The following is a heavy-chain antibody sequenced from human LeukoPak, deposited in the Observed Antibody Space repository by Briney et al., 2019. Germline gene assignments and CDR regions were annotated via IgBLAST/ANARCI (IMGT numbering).Heavy chain of an antibody. V-gene: IGHV1-69*13. Sequence: GASVKVSCKASGGTFSSYAIGWVRQAPGQGLEWMGGIIPIFGTANYAQKFQGRVTITADESTSTAYMELSSLRSEDTAVYYCARWHDYGHYYFDYWGQGTLVTVYS. CDR2: IIPIFGTA. D-gene: IGHD4-17*01. CDR3: ARWHDYGHYYFDY. J-gene: IGHJ4*02. CDR1: GGTFSSYA.